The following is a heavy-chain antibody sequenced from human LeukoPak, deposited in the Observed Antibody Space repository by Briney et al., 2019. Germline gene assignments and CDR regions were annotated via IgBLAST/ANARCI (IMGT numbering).Heavy chain of an antibody. Sequence: PGGSLRLSCATSGFTFSVYAMSWVRQAPGKGLEWVSTISDSGGSTSYADSVKGRFTISRGNSKNILYLLMNELSAEDTAVYYCAKSHFLEYRGYFDYWGQGTLVTVSS. D-gene: IGHD2/OR15-2a*01. CDR1: GFTFSVYA. CDR2: ISDSGGST. CDR3: AKSHFLEYRGYFDY. J-gene: IGHJ4*02. V-gene: IGHV3-23*01.